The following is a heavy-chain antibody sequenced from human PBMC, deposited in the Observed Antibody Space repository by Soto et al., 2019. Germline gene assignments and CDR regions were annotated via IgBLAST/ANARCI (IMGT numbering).Heavy chain of an antibody. J-gene: IGHJ4*02. CDR3: ARDRGYSYGYGGYYFDY. Sequence: QVQLVESGGGVVQPGRSLRLSCAASGFTFSSYGMHGVRQAPGKGLEWVAVIWYDGSNKYYADSVKGRFTISRDNSKNTLYLQMNSLRAEDTAVYYCARDRGYSYGYGGYYFDYWGQGTLVTVSS. D-gene: IGHD5-18*01. CDR1: GFTFSSYG. V-gene: IGHV3-33*01. CDR2: IWYDGSNK.